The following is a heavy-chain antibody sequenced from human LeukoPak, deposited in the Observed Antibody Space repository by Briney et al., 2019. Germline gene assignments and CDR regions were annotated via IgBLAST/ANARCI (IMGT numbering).Heavy chain of an antibody. CDR3: ARSPGMVRGVIVGMDV. D-gene: IGHD3-10*01. Sequence: ASVKVSCKASGYTFTSYAMHWVRQAPGQRLEWMGWINAGNGNTKYSQKFQGRVTITRDTSASTAYMELSSLRSDDTAVYYCARSPGMVRGVIVGMDVWGQGTTVTVSS. J-gene: IGHJ6*02. CDR2: INAGNGNT. V-gene: IGHV1-3*01. CDR1: GYTFTSYA.